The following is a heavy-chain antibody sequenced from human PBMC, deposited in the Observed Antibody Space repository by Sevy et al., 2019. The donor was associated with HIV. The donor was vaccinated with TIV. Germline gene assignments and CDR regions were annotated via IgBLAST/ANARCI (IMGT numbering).Heavy chain of an antibody. D-gene: IGHD5-12*01. CDR1: GFTFTSYW. CDR3: AKVTGRYVADH. Sequence: GGSLRLSCEASGFTFTSYWMAWVRQAPGKGLEWVASISLDGIEKYYVYSVKGRFTISRDNAKKSLFLQLNSLRGDDTAVYYCAKVTGRYVADHWGQGARVTVSS. J-gene: IGHJ5*02. V-gene: IGHV3-7*03. CDR2: ISLDGIEK.